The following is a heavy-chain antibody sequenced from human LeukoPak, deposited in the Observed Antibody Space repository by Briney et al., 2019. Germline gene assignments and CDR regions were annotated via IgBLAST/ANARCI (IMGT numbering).Heavy chain of an antibody. CDR1: GCTFSSYA. Sequence: SVKVSCKASGCTFSSYAISWVRQAPGQGLEWMGRIIPILGIANYAQKFQGRVTMTRNTSISTAYMELRSLRSDDTAVYYCARDRAPYSSSSRAFDYWGQGTLVTVSS. J-gene: IGHJ4*02. D-gene: IGHD6-6*01. CDR3: ARDRAPYSSSSRAFDY. V-gene: IGHV1-69*04. CDR2: IIPILGIA.